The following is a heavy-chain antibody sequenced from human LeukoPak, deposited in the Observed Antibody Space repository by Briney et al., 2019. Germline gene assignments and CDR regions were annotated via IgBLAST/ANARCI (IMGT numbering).Heavy chain of an antibody. V-gene: IGHV3-30*04. J-gene: IGHJ3*02. Sequence: GRSLRLSCAASGFTFSNYAMHWVRQAPGKGLEWVAVISYDGTNKYYADSVKGRFTISRDNSKNTLYLQMNSLRAEDTAVYYCARAEDYYDSSGYIGSAFDIWGQGTMVTVSS. CDR1: GFTFSNYA. CDR3: ARAEDYYDSSGYIGSAFDI. D-gene: IGHD3-22*01. CDR2: ISYDGTNK.